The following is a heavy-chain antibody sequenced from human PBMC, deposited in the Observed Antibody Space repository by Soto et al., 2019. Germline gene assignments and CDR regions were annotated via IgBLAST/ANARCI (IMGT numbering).Heavy chain of an antibody. Sequence: VPLPQGGAGLLKASETLSPNRAVPGGFLRGYYWSLIRPPPGKGLGWIGEVKDGGHPNYSPSLRGRVTISSDTSNNQFSLRLNSVTAADTGVYYCARGQEGVVATHWDQGSLVTVSS. D-gene: IGHD5-12*01. J-gene: IGHJ4*02. V-gene: IGHV4-34*01. CDR1: GGFLRGYY. CDR3: ARGQEGVVATH. CDR2: VKDGGHP.